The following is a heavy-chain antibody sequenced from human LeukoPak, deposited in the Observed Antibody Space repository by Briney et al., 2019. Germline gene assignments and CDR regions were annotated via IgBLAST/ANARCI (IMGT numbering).Heavy chain of an antibody. D-gene: IGHD3-16*01. CDR2: IYTEGTT. V-gene: IGHV3-66*02. CDR1: GFTFGDYA. CDR3: ASEGD. Sequence: GGSLRLSCTASGFTFGDYAMSWVRQAPGKGLEWVSVIYTEGTTDYADSVKGRFIISRDNSKNTVYLQMNSLRVEDTAVYYCASEGDWGQGTLVTVSS. J-gene: IGHJ4*02.